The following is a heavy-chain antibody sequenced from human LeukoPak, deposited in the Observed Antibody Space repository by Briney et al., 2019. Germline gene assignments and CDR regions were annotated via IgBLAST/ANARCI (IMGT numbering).Heavy chain of an antibody. V-gene: IGHV3-15*01. CDR1: GLTFTNAW. D-gene: IGHD1-26*01. CDR2: IKSKTDGGTS. CDR3: ATDPGEWEPI. Sequence: GGSLRLSCATTGLTFTNAWMSWFRQAPGKGLEWVGRIKSKTDGGTSDYAAPVQGRFTISRDDSKNTLYLQMNSLKIEDTAVYYCATDPGEWEPIWGQGTMVTVSS. J-gene: IGHJ3*02.